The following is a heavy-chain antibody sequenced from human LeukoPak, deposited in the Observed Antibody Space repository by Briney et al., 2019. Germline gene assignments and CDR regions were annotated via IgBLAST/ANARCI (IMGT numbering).Heavy chain of an antibody. V-gene: IGHV4-59*01. D-gene: IGHD6-25*01. CDR1: GGSISSYY. CDR3: ARGASGDY. Sequence: PSETLSLTCTVSGGSISSYYWSWIRQPPGGGLEWIGYIYYSGSTNYNPSLKRRVTISLDTSKSQFSLKLRSVTAADTAVYYCARGASGDYWGQGTLVTVSS. J-gene: IGHJ4*02. CDR2: IYYSGST.